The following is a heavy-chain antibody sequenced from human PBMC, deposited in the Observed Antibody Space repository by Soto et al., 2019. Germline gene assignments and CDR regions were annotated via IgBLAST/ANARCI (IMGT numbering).Heavy chain of an antibody. D-gene: IGHD2-15*01. CDR3: ARDLLIVAANPYDAFDI. V-gene: IGHV3-33*08. CDR2: IWYDGSNK. J-gene: IGHJ3*02. Sequence: GGSLRLSCAASGFTFSSYGMHWVRQAPGKGLEWVAVIWYDGSNKYYADSVKGRFTISRDNSKSTLYLQMNSLRAEDTAVYYCARDLLIVAANPYDAFDIWGQGTMVTVSS. CDR1: GFTFSSYG.